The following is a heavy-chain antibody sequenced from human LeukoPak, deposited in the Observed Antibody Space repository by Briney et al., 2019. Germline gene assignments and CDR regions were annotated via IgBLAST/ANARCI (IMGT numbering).Heavy chain of an antibody. CDR1: GFTFSSYG. CDR3: AKALLMDDAFDI. Sequence: PGGSLRLSCAASGFTFSSYGMHWVRQAPGKGLEWVSAISGSGGSTYYADSVKGRFTISRDNSKNTLYLQMNSLRAEDTAVYYCAKALLMDDAFDIWGQGTMVTVSS. D-gene: IGHD2-8*01. J-gene: IGHJ3*02. V-gene: IGHV3-23*01. CDR2: ISGSGGST.